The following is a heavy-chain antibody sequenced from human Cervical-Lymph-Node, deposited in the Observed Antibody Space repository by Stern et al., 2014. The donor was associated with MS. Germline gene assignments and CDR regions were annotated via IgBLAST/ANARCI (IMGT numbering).Heavy chain of an antibody. CDR3: ARGSDWYPLDY. Sequence: QVESGGGVVQPGRSLRLSCSPSGFAFSTYGLHWVRQAPGKGLEWVALISFDGAKTYYADSVKGRFTISRDNPKNTLYLQMKSLRGEDTAVYYCARGSDWYPLDYWGQGTLVTVSS. J-gene: IGHJ4*02. CDR2: ISFDGAKT. V-gene: IGHV3-30*03. D-gene: IGHD6-19*01. CDR1: GFAFSTYG.